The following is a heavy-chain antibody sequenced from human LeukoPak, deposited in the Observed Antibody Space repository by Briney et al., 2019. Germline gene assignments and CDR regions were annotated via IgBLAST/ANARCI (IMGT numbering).Heavy chain of an antibody. Sequence: SETLSLTYTVSGGSIRSYYWRWIRQPPGKGLEGSGYIYYSGSTNYNPSLKSRVTISVDTSKNQCSLKLSSVTAADTAVYYCARDEGTTGTKKPHFFDYWGQGTLVTVSS. CDR1: GGSIRSYY. D-gene: IGHD1-1*01. CDR3: ARDEGTTGTKKPHFFDY. V-gene: IGHV4-59*13. CDR2: IYYSGST. J-gene: IGHJ4*02.